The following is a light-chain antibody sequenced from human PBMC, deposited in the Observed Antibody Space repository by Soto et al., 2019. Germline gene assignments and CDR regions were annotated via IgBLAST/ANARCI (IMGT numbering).Light chain of an antibody. CDR1: QSISSW. CDR3: KQPNSYPST. Sequence: EIQMAQSPSTWASSVGDGGTITCRASQSISSWLAWYQQKLGRAPRLLIYDAYSLESGVPSRFSGSGYGTEFTLTISSLQPEDFATYYCKQPNSYPSTFGQGTRLEIK. CDR2: DAY. V-gene: IGKV1-5*01. J-gene: IGKJ5*01.